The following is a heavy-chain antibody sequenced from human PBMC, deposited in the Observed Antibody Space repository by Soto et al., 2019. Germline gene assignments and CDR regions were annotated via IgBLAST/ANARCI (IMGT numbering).Heavy chain of an antibody. J-gene: IGHJ4*02. CDR2: INNDASST. CDR1: GFTFSSFW. V-gene: IGHV3-74*01. CDR3: AKRGVDSFGLSY. Sequence: EVQLVESGGGLVQPGGSLRLSCAVSGFTFSSFWMHWVRQAPGGGLVWASRINNDASSTGYADSVKGRFTISRDNAKNTLYIQMNSLRVEDTAMYYSAKRGVDSFGLSYWGQGTLVTVSS. D-gene: IGHD3-10*01.